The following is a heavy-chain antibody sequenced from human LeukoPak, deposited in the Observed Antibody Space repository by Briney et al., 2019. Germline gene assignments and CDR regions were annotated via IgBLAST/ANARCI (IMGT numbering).Heavy chain of an antibody. V-gene: IGHV4-38-2*02. Sequence: SETLSLTCTVSGYSISSGYHWGWIRQPPGKGLEWIGSIYNSGSTYYNPSLQSRVTLSVDTSKNQFSLRLSSVTAADTAVYYCARGSPKGATIHDYWGQGTLVTVSS. D-gene: IGHD5-12*01. CDR2: IYNSGST. J-gene: IGHJ4*02. CDR1: GYSISSGYH. CDR3: ARGSPKGATIHDY.